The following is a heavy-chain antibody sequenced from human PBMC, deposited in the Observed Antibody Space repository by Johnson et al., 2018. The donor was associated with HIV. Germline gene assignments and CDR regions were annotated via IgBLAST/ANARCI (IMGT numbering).Heavy chain of an antibody. V-gene: IGHV3-33*08. CDR3: ARDQVVEMATIIGDDAFDI. D-gene: IGHD5-24*01. J-gene: IGHJ3*02. Sequence: QVQLVESGGGLVQPGGSLRLSCAASGFTLSSYWMHWVRQAPGKGLVWVAVMWYDGSNKYYADSVKGRFTISRDNSKNTLYLQMNSLRAEDTAVYYCARDQVVEMATIIGDDAFDIWGQGTMVTVSS. CDR1: GFTLSSYW. CDR2: MWYDGSNK.